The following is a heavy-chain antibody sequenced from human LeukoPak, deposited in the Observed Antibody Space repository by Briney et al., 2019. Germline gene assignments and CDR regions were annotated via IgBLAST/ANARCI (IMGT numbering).Heavy chain of an antibody. V-gene: IGHV3-30*03. CDR2: ISYDGSNK. CDR1: GFTFSSYG. CDR3: ARNTYYDFWSRHYGLDY. D-gene: IGHD3-3*01. J-gene: IGHJ4*02. Sequence: PGGSLRLSCAASGFTFSSYGMHWVRQAPGKGLEWVAVISYDGSNKYYADSVKGRFTISRDNSKNTLYLQMNSLRAEDTAVYYCARNTYYDFWSRHYGLDYWGQGILVTVSS.